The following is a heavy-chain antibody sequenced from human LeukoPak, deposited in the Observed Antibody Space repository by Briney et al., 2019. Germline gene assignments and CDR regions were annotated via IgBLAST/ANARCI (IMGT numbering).Heavy chain of an antibody. Sequence: GGSLRLSCAASGFTFSSYAMHWVRQAPGKGLEWVAVISYDGSNKYYADSVKGRFTISRDNSKNTLYLQMNSLRAEDTAVYYCARDYCDSSGYSLAFDYWGQGTLVTVSS. D-gene: IGHD3-22*01. CDR3: ARDYCDSSGYSLAFDY. V-gene: IGHV3-30*01. CDR2: ISYDGSNK. CDR1: GFTFSSYA. J-gene: IGHJ4*02.